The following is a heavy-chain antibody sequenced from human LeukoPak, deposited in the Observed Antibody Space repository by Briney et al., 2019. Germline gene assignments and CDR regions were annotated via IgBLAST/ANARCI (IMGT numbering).Heavy chain of an antibody. V-gene: IGHV3-23*01. Sequence: PGGSLRLSCAASGLGFSTYGLAFSTYAMSWVRQAPGKGLEWVAAFSGNGGITFYADSVKGRFTISRDDSKNTVYLQMSSLRVDDTAVYFCVKDSTLAEGRGPSFDSWGQGILVTVSA. CDR2: FSGNGGIT. D-gene: IGHD2-2*01. CDR1: GLGFSTYGLAFSTYA. CDR3: VKDSTLAEGRGPSFDS. J-gene: IGHJ4*02.